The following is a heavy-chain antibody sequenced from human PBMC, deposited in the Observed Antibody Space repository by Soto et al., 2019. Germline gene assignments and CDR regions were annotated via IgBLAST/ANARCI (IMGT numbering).Heavy chain of an antibody. CDR1: GYSFTTYG. J-gene: IGHJ6*02. CDR3: AREGPAPYSYYGMDV. CDR2: ISAYNGNT. Sequence: QVQLVQSGGEVKKPGASVKVSCKTSGYSFTTYGISWVRQAPGQGLEWMGWISAYNGNTNYAQKLQGRVTMTTDTSXXTAYMKLRSLRPDDTAVYYCAREGPAPYSYYGMDVWGQGSTVTVSS. V-gene: IGHV1-18*01.